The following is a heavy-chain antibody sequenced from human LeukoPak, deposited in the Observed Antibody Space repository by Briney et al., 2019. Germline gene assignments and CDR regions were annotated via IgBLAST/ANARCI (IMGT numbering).Heavy chain of an antibody. D-gene: IGHD3-9*01. CDR3: ARSPSYNDILTGYFYFDY. V-gene: IGHV4-30-2*01. CDR2: IYDSRSA. Sequence: PSQTLSLTCAVSGDSISRGGYAWSWIRQAPGAGLVWIGYIYDSRSAYYGPTLRSRVTMSVDRSKNQSSLKLTSVTAADTAVYYCARSPSYNDILTGYFYFDYWGQGALVTVSS. J-gene: IGHJ4*02. CDR1: GDSISRGGYA.